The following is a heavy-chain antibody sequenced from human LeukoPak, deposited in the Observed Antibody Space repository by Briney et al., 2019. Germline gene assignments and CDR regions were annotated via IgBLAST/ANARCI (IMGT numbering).Heavy chain of an antibody. D-gene: IGHD1-26*01. J-gene: IGHJ4*02. CDR1: GFTFSTYW. V-gene: IGHV3-7*01. CDR3: TREDRVGGSLDA. Sequence: PGGSLRLSCTASGFTFSTYWMSWVRQAPGKGLEWVASMNQDGSGGHYSDSVKGRFTISRDNAKNSVSLQMNSLRVEDTALYYCTREDRVGGSLDAWGQGTLVTVSS. CDR2: MNQDGSGG.